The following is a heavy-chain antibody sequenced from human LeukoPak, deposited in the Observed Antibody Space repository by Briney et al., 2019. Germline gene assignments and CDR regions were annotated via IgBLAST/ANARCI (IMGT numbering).Heavy chain of an antibody. CDR1: GFTFSNYA. J-gene: IGHJ5*02. V-gene: IGHV3-23*01. D-gene: IGHD6-13*01. Sequence: GGSLRLSCAASGFTFSNYAMSWVRQAPGKGLEWVSAISGSGDSTYYADSVKGRFTISRDNSKNTLYLQMNSLRAEDTAVYYCASHLAVAGNNWFDPWGQGTLVTVSS. CDR2: ISGSGDST. CDR3: ASHLAVAGNNWFDP.